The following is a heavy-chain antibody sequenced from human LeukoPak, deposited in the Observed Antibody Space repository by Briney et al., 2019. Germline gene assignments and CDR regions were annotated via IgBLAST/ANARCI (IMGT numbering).Heavy chain of an antibody. CDR2: IWFDGNNR. CDR1: GFNFKNYG. D-gene: IGHD3-3*01. CDR3: ARKRRFGNYYYYYGMDV. Sequence: GGSLRLSGAASGFNFKNYGMHWVRQTPGKGLEWVAVIWFDGNNRFYADSVKGRFTISRDNSNNTLFLQMTSLRVEDTAIYYCARKRRFGNYYYYYGMDVWGQGTTVTVSS. V-gene: IGHV3-33*01. J-gene: IGHJ6*02.